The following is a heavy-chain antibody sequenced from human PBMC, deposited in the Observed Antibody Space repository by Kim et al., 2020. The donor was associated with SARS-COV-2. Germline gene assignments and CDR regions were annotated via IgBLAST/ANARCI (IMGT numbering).Heavy chain of an antibody. D-gene: IGHD3-16*01. V-gene: IGHV3-48*02. J-gene: IGHJ3*02. Sequence: GGSLRLSCAASGFTFKTHSMDWVRQVPGRGLEWLSYISDDGRSIYYADSVKGRFTISRDDAKNSVFLQMNSLRDGDTAVYYCASDGLGVLPGDAVDMWGQGTMVTVAS. CDR3: ASDGLGVLPGDAVDM. CDR2: ISDDGRSI. CDR1: GFTFKTHS.